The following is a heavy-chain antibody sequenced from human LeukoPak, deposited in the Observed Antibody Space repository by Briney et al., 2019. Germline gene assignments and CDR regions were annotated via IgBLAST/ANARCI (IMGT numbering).Heavy chain of an antibody. CDR1: GGSISSSSYY. CDR3: ARRYYYDSSGYYYDY. CDR2: IYYSGST. Sequence: SETLSLTCTVSGGSISSSSYYWGWIRQPPGKGLEWIGSIYYSGSTYYNPSLKSRVTISVDTSKNQFSLKLSSVTAADTAVYYCARRYYYDSSGYYYDYWGQGTLVTVSS. V-gene: IGHV4-39*07. J-gene: IGHJ4*02. D-gene: IGHD3-22*01.